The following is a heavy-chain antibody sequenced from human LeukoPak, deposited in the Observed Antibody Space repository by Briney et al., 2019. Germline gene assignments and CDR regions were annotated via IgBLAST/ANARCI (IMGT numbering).Heavy chain of an antibody. CDR3: ASETLLWFGGNWFDP. J-gene: IGHJ5*02. D-gene: IGHD3-10*01. Sequence: PSETLSLTCTVSGGSISSYYWGWIRQPPGKGLEWIGYIYYSGSTNYNPSLKSRVTISVDTSKNQFSLKLSSVTAADTAVYYCASETLLWFGGNWFDPWGQGTLVTVSS. V-gene: IGHV4-59*01. CDR2: IYYSGST. CDR1: GGSISSYY.